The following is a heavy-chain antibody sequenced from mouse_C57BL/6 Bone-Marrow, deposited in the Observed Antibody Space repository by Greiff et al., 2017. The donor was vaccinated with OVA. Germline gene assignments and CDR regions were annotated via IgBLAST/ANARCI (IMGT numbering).Heavy chain of an antibody. CDR2: ISGGGGNT. V-gene: IGHV5-9*01. CDR3: ARRTAWFAY. Sequence: EVMLVESGGGLVKPGGSLKLSCAASGFTFSSYTMSWVRQTPEKRLEWVATISGGGGNTYYPDSVKGRFTISRDNAKNTLYLQMSSLRSEDTALYYCARRTAWFAYWGQGTLVTVSA. D-gene: IGHD4-1*01. J-gene: IGHJ3*01. CDR1: GFTFSSYT.